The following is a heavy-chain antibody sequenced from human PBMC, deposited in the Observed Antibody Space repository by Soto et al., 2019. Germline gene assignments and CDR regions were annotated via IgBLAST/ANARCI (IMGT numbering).Heavy chain of an antibody. CDR3: ARDMEVVTAMNAFDI. Sequence: QVQLVQSGAEVKRPGSSVKVPCKASGGTFSSYAISWVRQAPGQGLEWTGGIIPIFGTANFAQKFQGRVTITADESTSTAYMELSSLRSEDTAVYYCARDMEVVTAMNAFDIWGQGTMGTVSS. CDR2: IIPIFGTA. D-gene: IGHD2-21*02. V-gene: IGHV1-69*01. CDR1: GGTFSSYA. J-gene: IGHJ3*02.